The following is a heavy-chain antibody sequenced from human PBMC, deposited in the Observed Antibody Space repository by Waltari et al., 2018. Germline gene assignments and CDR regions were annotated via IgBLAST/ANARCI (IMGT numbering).Heavy chain of an antibody. Sequence: QLQLQASGPGLVQPSETLSLTCTVSGGSIRSSSYYWGWIRQPPGKGLEWIGSIYYRGSTYYNPSLKSRVTISVDTSKNQFSLKLSSVTAADTAVYYCARQYSSGWYFGQYYFDYWGQGTLVTVSS. CDR2: IYYRGST. V-gene: IGHV4-39*01. J-gene: IGHJ4*02. CDR1: GGSIRSSSYY. CDR3: ARQYSSGWYFGQYYFDY. D-gene: IGHD6-19*01.